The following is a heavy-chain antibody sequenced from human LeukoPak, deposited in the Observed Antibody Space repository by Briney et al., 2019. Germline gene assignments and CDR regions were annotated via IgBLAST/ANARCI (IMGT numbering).Heavy chain of an antibody. J-gene: IGHJ4*02. CDR1: GGSISSGGCY. CDR3: ARASGGSGYYPTYYFDY. Sequence: SQTLSLTCTVSGGSISSGGCYWSWIRQHPGKGLEWIGYIYYSGSTYYNPSLKSRVTISVDTSKNQFSLKLSSVTAADTAVYYCARASGGSGYYPTYYFDYWGQGTLVTVSS. D-gene: IGHD3-22*01. V-gene: IGHV4-31*03. CDR2: IYYSGST.